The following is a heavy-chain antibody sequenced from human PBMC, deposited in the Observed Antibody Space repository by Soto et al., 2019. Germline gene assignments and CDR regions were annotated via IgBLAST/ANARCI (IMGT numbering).Heavy chain of an antibody. CDR3: ASIPPYSSGRGY. CDR2: IIPIFVTA. J-gene: IGHJ4*02. Sequence: ASVQGSCQASGGTFSSYAISWVRQAPGQGLEWMGGIIPIFVTANYAKKIQGRVTITADESTSTDYTEQSSLRSEDTAEYYCASIPPYSSGRGYWGQGTLVTVSS. CDR1: GGTFSSYA. V-gene: IGHV1-69*13. D-gene: IGHD6-25*01.